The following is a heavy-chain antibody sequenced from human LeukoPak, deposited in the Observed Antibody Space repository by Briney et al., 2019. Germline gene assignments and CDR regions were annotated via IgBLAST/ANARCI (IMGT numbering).Heavy chain of an antibody. Sequence: GGSLRLSCAASGFTFSSYSMNWVRQAPGKGLEWVSSISSSSSYINYAGSVKGRFTISRDNAKNSLYLQMNSLRAEDTAVYYCVKCAYSSTPFYYFDYWGQGTLVTVSS. CDR2: ISSSSSYI. CDR1: GFTFSSYS. D-gene: IGHD6-13*01. J-gene: IGHJ4*02. V-gene: IGHV3-21*04. CDR3: VKCAYSSTPFYYFDY.